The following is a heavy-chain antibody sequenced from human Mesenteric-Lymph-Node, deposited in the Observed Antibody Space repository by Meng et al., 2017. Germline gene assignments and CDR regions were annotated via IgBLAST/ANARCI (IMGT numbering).Heavy chain of an antibody. J-gene: IGHJ4*02. V-gene: IGHV4-39*01. CDR2: IYYSGRT. Sequence: QLQLQESGPGLVKPSETLSLTCTVSGGSIGSSSYYWGWIRQPPGKGLEWIGSIYYSGRTYYNPSLKSRVTISVDTSKNQFSLKLSSVTAADTAVYYCARIAVAGTFDYWGQGTLVTVSS. D-gene: IGHD6-19*01. CDR3: ARIAVAGTFDY. CDR1: GGSIGSSSYY.